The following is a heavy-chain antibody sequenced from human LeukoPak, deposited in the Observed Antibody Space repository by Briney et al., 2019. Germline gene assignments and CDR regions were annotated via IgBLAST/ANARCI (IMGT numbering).Heavy chain of an antibody. Sequence: GGSLRLSCAASGFTFSSYSMNWVRQAPGKGLEWVSSISRTGSNIYYADSVKGRLTISRDNAKNSLYLQMNSLRAEDTAVYYCAKDYGGNSDSFDYWGQGTLVTVSS. CDR3: AKDYGGNSDSFDY. D-gene: IGHD4-23*01. J-gene: IGHJ4*02. CDR2: ISRTGSNI. V-gene: IGHV3-21*01. CDR1: GFTFSSYS.